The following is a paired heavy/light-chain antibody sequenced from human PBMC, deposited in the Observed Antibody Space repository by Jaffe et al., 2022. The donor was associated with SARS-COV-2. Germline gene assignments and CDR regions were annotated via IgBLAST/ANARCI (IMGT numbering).Light chain of an antibody. V-gene: IGLV3-25*03. Sequence: SYDLTQPPSVSVSPGQTARITCSGDALPIQYTYWYQQKPGQAPVLVIYKDSERPSGIPERFSGSSSGTTVTLTISGVQAEDEADYYCQSADNSGTYRVFGGGTKLTVL. J-gene: IGLJ3*02. CDR1: ALPIQY. CDR3: QSADNSGTYRV. CDR2: KDS.
Heavy chain of an antibody. CDR2: LNPSGGST. D-gene: IGHD3-22*01. V-gene: IGHV1-46*04. CDR1: GYTFTSYN. CDR3: AREGSVVGLDY. Sequence: QVQLVQSGAEVKKPGASVKVSCKASGYTFTSYNMHWVRQAPGQGLEWMGILNPSGGSTTYAQKLQGRVTMTRDTSTSTVDMDLSSLRSDDTAVYYCAREGSVVGLDYWGQGTLVTVSS. J-gene: IGHJ4*02.